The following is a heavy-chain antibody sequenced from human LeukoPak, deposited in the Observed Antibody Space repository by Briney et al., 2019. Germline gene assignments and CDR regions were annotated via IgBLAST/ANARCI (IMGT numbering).Heavy chain of an antibody. V-gene: IGHV4-31*03. CDR1: GGSISSGGYY. D-gene: IGHD6-6*01. J-gene: IGHJ5*02. CDR3: ARDWSIAARWHWFDP. CDR2: IYYSGST. Sequence: SETLSLTCTVSGGSISSGGYYWSWIRQHPGKGLEWIGYIYYSGSTYYNPSLKSRVTISVDTSKNQFSLKLSSVTAAGTAVYYCARDWSIAARWHWFDPGGQRTLDTVSS.